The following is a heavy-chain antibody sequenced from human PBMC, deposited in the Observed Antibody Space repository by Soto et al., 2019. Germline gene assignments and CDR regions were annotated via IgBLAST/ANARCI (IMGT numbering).Heavy chain of an antibody. Sequence: QVHLVESGGGVFQPGRSLRLSCAASGFTFSSYGMPWVRQAPGKGLEWVAVISYDGSNKYYADSVKGRFTISRDNSKNTLYLQMNSLRAEDTAVYYCARDLRPVIMVYAIDYWGQGTLVTVSS. CDR2: ISYDGSNK. CDR3: ARDLRPVIMVYAIDY. J-gene: IGHJ4*02. V-gene: IGHV3-30*03. D-gene: IGHD2-8*01. CDR1: GFTFSSYG.